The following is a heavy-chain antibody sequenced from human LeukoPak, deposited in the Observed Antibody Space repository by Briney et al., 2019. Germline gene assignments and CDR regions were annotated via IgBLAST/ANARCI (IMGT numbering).Heavy chain of an antibody. CDR1: GYSLTTYW. V-gene: IGHV5-51*01. CDR3: ARALYYYDSSGYYLDY. J-gene: IGHJ4*02. D-gene: IGHD3-22*01. CDR2: IYPGDSDT. Sequence: GESLKISCKGSGYSLTTYWIGWVRQMPGKGLEWMGIIYPGDSDTRYSPSFQGQVTISADKSITTAYLQWSSLKASDTAMYYCARALYYYDSSGYYLDYWGQGTLVTVSS.